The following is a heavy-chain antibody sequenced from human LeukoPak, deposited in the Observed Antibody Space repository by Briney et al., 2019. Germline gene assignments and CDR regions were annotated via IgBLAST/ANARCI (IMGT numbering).Heavy chain of an antibody. CDR2: INDRGHT. V-gene: IGHV4-34*01. Sequence: SETLSLTCAVHGGSFSGYHWNWIRQSPGKGLEWIGEINDRGHTNYNPSLESRVTISVDTSKKQFSLKLNSVTAADTAVYYCARDPTTVVTTPYYFDFWDQGTLVTVSS. J-gene: IGHJ4*02. CDR3: ARDPTTVVTTPYYFDF. D-gene: IGHD4-23*01. CDR1: GGSFSGYH.